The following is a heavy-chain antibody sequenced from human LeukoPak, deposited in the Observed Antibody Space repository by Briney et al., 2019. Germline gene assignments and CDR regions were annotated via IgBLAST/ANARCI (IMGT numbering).Heavy chain of an antibody. CDR3: ASHRLDCSGGNCYTVGFDY. Sequence: SETLSLTCTVSGGSISSYYWSWIRQPPGKGLEWIGYIYYSGSTNYNPSLKSRVTISVDTSKNQFSLRLSSVTAADTAVYYCASHRLDCSGGNCYTVGFDYWGQGTLVTVSS. CDR2: IYYSGST. J-gene: IGHJ4*02. V-gene: IGHV4-59*01. D-gene: IGHD2-15*01. CDR1: GGSISSYY.